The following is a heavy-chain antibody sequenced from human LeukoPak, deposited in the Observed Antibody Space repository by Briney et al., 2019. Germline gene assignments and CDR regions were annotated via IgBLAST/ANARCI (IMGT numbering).Heavy chain of an antibody. CDR1: GFTFSTYW. CDR2: INTDGSNT. CDR3: AGADSSRWLEGAFDT. D-gene: IGHD6-13*01. Sequence: GGSLRLSCAASGFTFSTYWMHWVRQAPGKGLVWVSRINTDGSNTNYADSVKGRFTMSRDNAKDTLYLQMNSLRAEDTAVYYCAGADSSRWLEGAFDTWGQGTMVTVSS. J-gene: IGHJ3*02. V-gene: IGHV3-74*01.